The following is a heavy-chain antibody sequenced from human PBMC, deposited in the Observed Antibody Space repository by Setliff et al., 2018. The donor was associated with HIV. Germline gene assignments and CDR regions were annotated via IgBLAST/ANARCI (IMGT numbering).Heavy chain of an antibody. CDR3: TRGPGGTVPKPVEAFDV. J-gene: IGHJ3*01. V-gene: IGHV4-59*11. CDR1: GAPIHYHY. CDR2: VDYSGDA. Sequence: SETLSLTCSVSGAPIHYHYWSWIRQPPGKGLEWIGYVDYSGDAEYNPSLQSRVTISRDPSKNQVSLRLNSATAADTAVYYCTRGPGGTVPKPVEAFDVWGQGALVTV. D-gene: IGHD1-7*01.